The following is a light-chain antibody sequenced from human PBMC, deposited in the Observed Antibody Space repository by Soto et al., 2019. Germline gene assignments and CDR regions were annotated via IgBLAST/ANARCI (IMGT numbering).Light chain of an antibody. J-gene: IGLJ2*01. CDR2: EVS. CDR1: SSDVGGNNY. CDR3: SSYAGSYILV. Sequence: QSALTQPPSASGSPGQSVTISCTGTSSDVGGNNYVSWYQQHPGKAPKLMIYEVSKRPSGVPDRFSGSKSGNTASLTVSGLRAEDEADYYCSSYAGSYILVFGGGTKLTVL. V-gene: IGLV2-8*01.